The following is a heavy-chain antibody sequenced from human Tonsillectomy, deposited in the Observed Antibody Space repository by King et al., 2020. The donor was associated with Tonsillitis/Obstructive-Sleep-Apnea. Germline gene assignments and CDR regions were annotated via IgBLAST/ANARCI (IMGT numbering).Heavy chain of an antibody. V-gene: IGHV3-30*04. CDR3: ARESLGHYFDY. D-gene: IGHD3-16*01. CDR1: GFTFSSYA. CDR2: ISYDGSNK. Sequence: VQLVESGGGVVQPGRSLRLSCAASGFTFSSYAMYWVRQAPGKGLEWVAIISYDGSNKYYADSVKGRFTISRDNSKNTLYLQLNSLRAEDTAVYYCARESLGHYFDYWGAGALGTVSS. J-gene: IGHJ4*02.